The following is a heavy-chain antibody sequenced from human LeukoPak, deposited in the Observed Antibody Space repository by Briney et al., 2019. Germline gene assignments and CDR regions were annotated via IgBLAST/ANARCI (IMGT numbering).Heavy chain of an antibody. V-gene: IGHV3-30*02. D-gene: IGHD1-26*01. CDR1: GFTFSSYG. CDR3: AKDRDVGATGSENDY. Sequence: GGSLRLSCAASGFTFSSYGMHWVRQAPGKGLEWVAFIRYDGSNKYYADSVKGRFTISRDNSKNTLYLQMNSRRAEDTDVYYCAKDRDVGATGSENDYWGQGTLVTVSS. J-gene: IGHJ4*02. CDR2: IRYDGSNK.